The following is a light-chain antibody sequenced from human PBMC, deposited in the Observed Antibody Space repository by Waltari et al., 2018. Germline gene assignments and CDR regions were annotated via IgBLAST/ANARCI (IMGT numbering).Light chain of an antibody. CDR1: QHINMN. J-gene: IGKJ1*01. CDR2: GAS. CDR3: QQYNDWPPWT. Sequence: EIVLTQSPATLSLSPGETATLSCRASQHINMNLAWYQQKPGQAPRLLFYGASTREYGVPARFSGSGSGTEFTLTISSLQSEDFGVYYCQQYNDWPPWTFGQGTKVEV. V-gene: IGKV3-15*01.